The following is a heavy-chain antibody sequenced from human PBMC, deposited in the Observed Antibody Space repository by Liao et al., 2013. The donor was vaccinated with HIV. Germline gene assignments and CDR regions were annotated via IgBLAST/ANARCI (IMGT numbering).Heavy chain of an antibody. D-gene: IGHD5-18*01. V-gene: IGHV4-30-4*08. CDR1: GGSINSGDYY. CDR2: IYYSGTT. CDR3: ARDGQSSYGLDVFDI. J-gene: IGHJ3*02. Sequence: QVQLQESGPGLVQPSRTLSLTCTVSGGSINSGDYYWTWIRQSPEKGLEWIGYIYYSGTTYYNPSLKSRVTISMDTSKNQFSLKLNSVSAPDTAVYYCARDGQSSYGLDVFDIWGQGTMVTVSS.